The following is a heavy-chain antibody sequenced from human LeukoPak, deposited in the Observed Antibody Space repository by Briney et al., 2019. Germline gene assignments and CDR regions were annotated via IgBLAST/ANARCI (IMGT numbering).Heavy chain of an antibody. V-gene: IGHV3-30-3*02. CDR2: ISYDGSNK. J-gene: IGHJ5*01. Sequence: GGSLRLSCAASGFTFSSYAMHWVRQAPGKGLEWVAVISYDGSNKYYADSVKGRFTISRDNSENTLYLQMDSLRAEDTAVYYCAKLRVLSSSSENNWFDSWGQGTLVTVYS. CDR1: GFTFSSYA. CDR3: AKLRVLSSSSENNWFDS. D-gene: IGHD6-6*01.